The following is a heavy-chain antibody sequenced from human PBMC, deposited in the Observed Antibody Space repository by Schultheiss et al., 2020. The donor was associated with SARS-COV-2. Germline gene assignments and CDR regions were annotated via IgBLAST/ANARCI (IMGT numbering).Heavy chain of an antibody. CDR1: GFTFSSYA. J-gene: IGHJ5*02. CDR3: AKDRGDIVVVPAAHEGFDP. V-gene: IGHV3-30-3*01. Sequence: GESLKISCAASGFTFSSYAMHWVRQAPGKGLEWVAVISYDGSNKYYADSVKGRFTISRDNSKNTLYLQMNSLRAEDTAVYYCAKDRGDIVVVPAAHEGFDPWGQGTLVTVSS. CDR2: ISYDGSNK. D-gene: IGHD2-2*01.